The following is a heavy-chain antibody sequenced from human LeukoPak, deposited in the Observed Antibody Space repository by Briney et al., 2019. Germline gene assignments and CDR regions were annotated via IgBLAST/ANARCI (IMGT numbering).Heavy chain of an antibody. CDR2: IIPIFGTA. J-gene: IGHJ6*03. CDR3: ARGNSSSWYNYYYYMDV. D-gene: IGHD6-13*01. Sequence: ASVKVSCKASGGTFSSYAISWVRQAPGQGLEWMGGIIPIFGTANYAQKFQGRVTITTDESTSTAYMELSSLRSEDTAVYYCARGNSSSWYNYYYYMDVWGKGTTVTVSS. CDR1: GGTFSSYA. V-gene: IGHV1-69*05.